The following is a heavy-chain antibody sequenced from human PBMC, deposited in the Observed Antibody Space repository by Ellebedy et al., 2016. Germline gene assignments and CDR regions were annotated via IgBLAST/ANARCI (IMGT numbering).Heavy chain of an antibody. V-gene: IGHV3-15*01. CDR3: TTVYRYNYDSV. D-gene: IGHD5-18*01. Sequence: GGSLRLSCAASGFTFSNAWMNWVRQAPGKGLEWVGRIKSKTDGGAADYAAPVKGRFTISRDDSKNPLYLQMNSLKTEDTAVYFCTTVYRYNYDSVWGQGTLVTVSS. CDR1: GFTFSNAW. CDR2: IKSKTDGGAA. J-gene: IGHJ4*02.